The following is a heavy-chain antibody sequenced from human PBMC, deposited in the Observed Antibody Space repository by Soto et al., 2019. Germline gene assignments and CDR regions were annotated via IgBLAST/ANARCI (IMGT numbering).Heavy chain of an antibody. D-gene: IGHD5-12*01. J-gene: IGHJ4*02. CDR3: ARYRAPGQYLGYAY. Sequence: GGSLRLSCAASGFTFTTAWINWVRQAPGKGLEWVANIRPDGNGIHYVDSVKGRFTISRDNAANSLYLQMNSLRVEDTAMYYCARYRAPGQYLGYAYWGQGTPVTVSS. V-gene: IGHV3-7*01. CDR2: IRPDGNGI. CDR1: GFTFTTAW.